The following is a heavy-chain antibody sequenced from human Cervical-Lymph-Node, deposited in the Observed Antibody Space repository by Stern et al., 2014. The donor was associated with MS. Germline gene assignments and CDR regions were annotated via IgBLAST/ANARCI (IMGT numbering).Heavy chain of an antibody. CDR3: VRGLGSNDDS. Sequence: MQLVESGGGLVKPGGSLRLSCAVSGFTFSDYFMTWVRQAPGKGLEWLSYVSSSGDTIHYADSVRGRFTISRDNAKNSLYLQMNSLRVEDTAVYYCVRGLGSNDDSWGQGTLVTVSS. CDR2: VSSSGDTI. J-gene: IGHJ5*01. CDR1: GFTFSDYF. D-gene: IGHD1-26*01. V-gene: IGHV3-11*01.